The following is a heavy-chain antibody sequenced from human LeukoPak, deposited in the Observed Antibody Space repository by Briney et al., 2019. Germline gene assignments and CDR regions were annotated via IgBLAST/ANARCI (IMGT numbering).Heavy chain of an antibody. CDR1: GFTFSSYA. J-gene: IGHJ4*02. V-gene: IGHV3-30-3*01. D-gene: IGHD6-6*01. CDR3: ARAGFIAARPFDY. Sequence: AGRSLRLSCAASGFTFSSYAMHWVRQAPGKGLEWVAVISYDGSNKYYADSVKGRFTISRDNSKNTLYLQMNSLRAEDTAVYYCARAGFIAARPFDYWGQGTLVTVSS. CDR2: ISYDGSNK.